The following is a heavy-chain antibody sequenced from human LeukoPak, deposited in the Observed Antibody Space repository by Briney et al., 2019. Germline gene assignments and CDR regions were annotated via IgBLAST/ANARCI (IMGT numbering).Heavy chain of an antibody. CDR3: ARDGYDSSGYYTNYYYYYMDV. D-gene: IGHD3-22*01. J-gene: IGHJ6*03. CDR2: ISYDGSNK. Sequence: QPGGSLRLSCAASGFTFSSYAMHWVRQAPGKGLEWVAVISYDGSNKYYADSVKGRFTISRDNSKNTLYLQMNSLRAEDTAVYYCARDGYDSSGYYTNYYYYYMDVWGKGTTVTVSS. V-gene: IGHV3-30*01. CDR1: GFTFSSYA.